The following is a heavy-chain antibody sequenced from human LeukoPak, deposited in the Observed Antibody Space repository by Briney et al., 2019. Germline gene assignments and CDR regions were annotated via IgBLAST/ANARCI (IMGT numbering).Heavy chain of an antibody. CDR3: GRAFPPLRTSSAGDL. Sequence: KPGGSLRLSCSASGFTFSDYDMNWVRQAPGKGLEWVSSISGLSTHIYYGDSVKGRFSISRVNAKNSVYLQMNSLGVEDTAIYYCGRAFPPLRTSSAGDLWGQGILVTVSS. V-gene: IGHV3-69-1*02. J-gene: IGHJ4*02. D-gene: IGHD3-16*01. CDR2: ISGLSTHI. CDR1: GFTFSDYD.